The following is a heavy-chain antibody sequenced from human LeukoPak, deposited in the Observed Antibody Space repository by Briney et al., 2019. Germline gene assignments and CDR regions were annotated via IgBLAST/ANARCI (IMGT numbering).Heavy chain of an antibody. D-gene: IGHD6-19*01. CDR3: ARAIAVAGPLDY. CDR1: GGSISNYY. CDR2: IYYSGST. Sequence: PSETLSLTGAVAGGSISNYYWSWIRQPPGKGLEGIGYIYYSGSTGYNPALKRRVTISIDTSKNQFSLKLSSVTAADTAVYYCARAIAVAGPLDYWGQGTLVTVSS. V-gene: IGHV4-59*12. J-gene: IGHJ4*02.